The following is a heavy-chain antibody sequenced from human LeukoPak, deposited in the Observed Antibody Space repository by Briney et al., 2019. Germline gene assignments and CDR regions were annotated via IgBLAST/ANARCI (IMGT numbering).Heavy chain of an antibody. CDR3: AKDRSDFDWLLYDY. CDR2: ISYDGSNK. Sequence: PGRSLRLSCAASGFTFSSYGMHWVRQAPGKGLEWVAVISYDGSNKYYADSVKGRFTISRDNSKNTLYLQMNSLRAEDTAVYCCAKDRSDFDWLLYDYWGQGTLVTVSS. D-gene: IGHD3-9*01. V-gene: IGHV3-30*18. J-gene: IGHJ4*02. CDR1: GFTFSSYG.